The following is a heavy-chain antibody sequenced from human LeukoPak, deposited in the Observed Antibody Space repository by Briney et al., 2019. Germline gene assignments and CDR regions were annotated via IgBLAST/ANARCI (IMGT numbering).Heavy chain of an antibody. Sequence: GRSLRLSCAASGFTFSSYAMHWVRQAPGKGLEWVAVISYDGSNKYYADSVKGRFTISRDNSKNTLYLQMNSLRAEDTAVYYCASWYDFWSGYYTGPSYYFDYWGQGTLVTVSS. D-gene: IGHD3-3*01. V-gene: IGHV3-30-3*01. CDR3: ASWYDFWSGYYTGPSYYFDY. J-gene: IGHJ4*02. CDR1: GFTFSSYA. CDR2: ISYDGSNK.